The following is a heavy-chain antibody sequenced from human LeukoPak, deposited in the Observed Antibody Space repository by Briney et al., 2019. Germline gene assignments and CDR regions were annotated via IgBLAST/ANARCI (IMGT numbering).Heavy chain of an antibody. V-gene: IGHV4-38-2*02. CDR2: IYYSGST. CDR3: ARGRYSSSSHIDY. J-gene: IGHJ4*02. Sequence: PSETLSLTCTVSGYSISSGYYWGWIRQPPGKGLEWIGSIYYSGSTYYNPSLKSRVTISVDTSKNQFSLKLSSVTAADTAVYYCARGRYSSSSHIDYWGQGTLVTVSS. CDR1: GYSISSGYY. D-gene: IGHD6-6*01.